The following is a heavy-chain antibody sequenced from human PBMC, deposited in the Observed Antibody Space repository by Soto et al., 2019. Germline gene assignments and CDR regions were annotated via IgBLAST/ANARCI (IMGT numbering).Heavy chain of an antibody. V-gene: IGHV1-2*04. CDR1: GYTFTGYY. CDR2: INPNSGGT. Sequence: GASVKVSCKASGYTFTGYYMHWVRQAPGQGLEWMGWINPNSGGTNYAQKFQGWVTMTRDTSIGTAYMELSRLRSDDTAVYYCARVQSSGYSNYYFDYWGQGTLVTVSS. D-gene: IGHD3-22*01. J-gene: IGHJ4*02. CDR3: ARVQSSGYSNYYFDY.